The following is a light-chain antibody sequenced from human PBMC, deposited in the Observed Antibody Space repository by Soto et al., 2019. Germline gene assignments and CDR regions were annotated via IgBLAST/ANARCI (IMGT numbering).Light chain of an antibody. CDR1: SSDVGGYKY. V-gene: IGLV2-11*01. CDR2: DVS. Sequence: QSALTQPRSVSGSPGQSVTISCTGTSSDVGGYKYVSWYQQHPGKATKFIIYDVSERPSGVPDRFSGSKSGNTASLTISGLEAEDEADYYCRSYAGSYSWVFGGGTQLTVL. J-gene: IGLJ3*02. CDR3: RSYAGSYSWV.